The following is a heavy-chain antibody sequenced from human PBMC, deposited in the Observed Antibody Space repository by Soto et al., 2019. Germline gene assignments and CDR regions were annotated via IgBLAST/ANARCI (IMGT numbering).Heavy chain of an antibody. V-gene: IGHV1-69*01. CDR1: GGTFSSYA. CDR3: ARDVGLVGIPTNYYGMDV. CDR2: IIPIFGTA. J-gene: IGHJ6*02. D-gene: IGHD3-9*01. Sequence: QVQLVQSGAEVKKPGSSVKVSCKASGGTFSSYAISWVRQAPGQGLEWMGGIIPIFGTANYAQKFQGRVTITADESTSTAYMELSSLRSEDTAVYYCARDVGLVGIPTNYYGMDVWGQGTTVTVSS.